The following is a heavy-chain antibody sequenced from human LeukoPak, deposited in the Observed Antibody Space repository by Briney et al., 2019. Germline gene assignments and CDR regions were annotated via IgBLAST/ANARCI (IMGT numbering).Heavy chain of an antibody. CDR2: INHSGST. CDR1: GVSFSGYY. CDR3: ASILAYCGGDCYSEYGY. J-gene: IGHJ4*02. Sequence: PSETLSLTCAVYGVSFSGYYWSWIRQPPGKGLEWVGEINHSGSTNYNPSLKSRVTISVDTSKNQFSLKLSSVTAADTAVYYCASILAYCGGDCYSEYGYWGQGTLVTVSS. V-gene: IGHV4-34*01. D-gene: IGHD2-21*02.